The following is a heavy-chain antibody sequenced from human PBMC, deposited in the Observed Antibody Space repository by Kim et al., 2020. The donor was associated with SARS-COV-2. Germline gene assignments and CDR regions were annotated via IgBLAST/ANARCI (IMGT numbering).Heavy chain of an antibody. CDR1: GFSFSSDD. Sequence: GGSLRLSCAASGFSFSSDDIHWVRQTPGKGRKWVAVIRFDGTNEYYADSVRGRFTISRDNSKKTLFLQMNSLRVEDTAVYYCTNVDYWGQGTLVTVSS. CDR3: TNVDY. J-gene: IGHJ4*02. CDR2: IRFDGTNE. V-gene: IGHV3-33*06.